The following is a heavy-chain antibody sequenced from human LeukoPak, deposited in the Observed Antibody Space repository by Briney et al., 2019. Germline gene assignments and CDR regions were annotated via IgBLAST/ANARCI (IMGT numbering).Heavy chain of an antibody. J-gene: IGHJ4*02. Sequence: PGGSLRLSCAASGFTFSSFAMSWVRQAPGKGLEWVSSISGSGESTYYADYVKGRFTVSRDNSKNTLNLQLNSLRAEDTAVYYCAKETEGSSSGYSDYWGQGTLVTVSS. CDR2: ISGSGEST. CDR1: GFTFSSFA. CDR3: AKETEGSSSGYSDY. V-gene: IGHV3-23*01. D-gene: IGHD3-22*01.